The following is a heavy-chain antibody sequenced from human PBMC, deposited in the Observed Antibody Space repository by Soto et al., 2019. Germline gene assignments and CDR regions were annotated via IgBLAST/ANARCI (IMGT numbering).Heavy chain of an antibody. D-gene: IGHD6-19*01. V-gene: IGHV3-33*01. CDR2: IWYDGSNE. J-gene: IGHJ4*02. CDR3: ARDRIAVAAFDY. CDR1: GFTFSSYG. Sequence: QVQLVESGGGVVQPGRSLRLSCAASGFTFSSYGMHWVRQAPGKGLEWVAVIWYDGSNEYYADSVKGRFTISRDNSKNTLYLQMNSLRAEDTAVYYCARDRIAVAAFDYWGQGTLVTVSS.